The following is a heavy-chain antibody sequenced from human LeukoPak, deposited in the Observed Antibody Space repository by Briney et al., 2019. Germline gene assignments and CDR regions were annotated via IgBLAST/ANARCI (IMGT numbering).Heavy chain of an antibody. CDR2: MNPNSGNT. J-gene: IGHJ6*02. CDR1: GYTFTSYD. V-gene: IGHV1-8*01. D-gene: IGHD1-7*01. CDR3: ARGTDWNSPVGMDV. Sequence: ASVKVSCKASGYTFTSYDINWVRQATGQGLEWMGWMNPNSGNTGHAQKFQARVTMTRNTSISAAYMELSSLRSEDTAVYYCARGTDWNSPVGMDVWGQGTTVTVSS.